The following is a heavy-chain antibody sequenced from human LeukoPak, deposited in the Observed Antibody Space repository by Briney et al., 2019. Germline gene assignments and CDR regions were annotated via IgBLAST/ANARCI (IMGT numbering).Heavy chain of an antibody. V-gene: IGHV1-2*02. CDR3: ATEMARHWFDP. CDR1: GYTFTGYY. Sequence: ASVKVSCKASGYTFTGYYMHWVRQAPGQGLQWMGWINPNGGDTNYAQKFQGRVTMTRDTSISTAYMELSRLRSDDTAVYYCATEMARHWFDPWGQGTLVTVSS. CDR2: INPNGGDT. J-gene: IGHJ5*02. D-gene: IGHD2-8*01.